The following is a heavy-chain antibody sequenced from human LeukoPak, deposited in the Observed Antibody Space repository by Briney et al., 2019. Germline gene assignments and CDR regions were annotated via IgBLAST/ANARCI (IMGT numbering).Heavy chain of an antibody. CDR1: GFTFSSYA. Sequence: GRSLRLSCAASGFTFSSYAMHWVRQAPGKGLEWVAVISYDGSNKYYADSVKGRFTISRDNSKNTLYLQINSLRAEDTAVYYCATLTTVRDYWGQGTLVTVSS. CDR2: ISYDGSNK. V-gene: IGHV3-30-3*01. CDR3: ATLTTVRDY. D-gene: IGHD4-17*01. J-gene: IGHJ4*02.